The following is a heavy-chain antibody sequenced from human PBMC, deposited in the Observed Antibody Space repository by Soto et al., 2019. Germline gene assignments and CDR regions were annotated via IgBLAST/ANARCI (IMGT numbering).Heavy chain of an antibody. CDR3: ARDWYYYDSSGSTRVGWFDP. CDR2: IYYSGST. Sequence: SETLSLTCTVSGGSISSYYWSWIRQPPGKGLEWIGYIYYSGSTNYNPSLKSRVTISVDTSKNQFSLKLSSVTAADTAVYYCARDWYYYDSSGSTRVGWFDPWGQGTLVTVSS. CDR1: GGSISSYY. J-gene: IGHJ5*02. D-gene: IGHD3-22*01. V-gene: IGHV4-59*01.